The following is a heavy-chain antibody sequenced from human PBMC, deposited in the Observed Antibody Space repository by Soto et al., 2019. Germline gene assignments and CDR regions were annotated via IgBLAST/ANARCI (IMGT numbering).Heavy chain of an antibody. CDR3: AKAPPDFWSGYYMGYGMDV. V-gene: IGHV3-30*18. CDR2: ISYDGSNK. D-gene: IGHD3-3*01. J-gene: IGHJ6*02. CDR1: GFTFSSYG. Sequence: GSLRLSCAASGFTFSSYGVHWARQAPGKGLEWVAVISYDGSNKYYADSVKGRFTISRDNSKNTLYLQMNSLRAEDTAVYYCAKAPPDFWSGYYMGYGMDVWGQGTTVTVSS.